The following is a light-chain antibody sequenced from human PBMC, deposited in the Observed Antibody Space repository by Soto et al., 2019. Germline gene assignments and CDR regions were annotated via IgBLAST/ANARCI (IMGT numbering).Light chain of an antibody. CDR1: QSVGSY. CDR3: QQRGNWPVT. Sequence: EIVLTQSPATLSLSPGERATLSCRASQSVGSYFAWYQRKPGQAPRLLIYDASNRATAIPARFSGSGSGTDFTLTISSLEPDDFAVYYCQQRGNWPVTFGQGTRVDIK. CDR2: DAS. J-gene: IGKJ1*01. V-gene: IGKV3-11*01.